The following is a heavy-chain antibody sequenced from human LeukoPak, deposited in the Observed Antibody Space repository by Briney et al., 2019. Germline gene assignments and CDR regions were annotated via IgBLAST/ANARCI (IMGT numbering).Heavy chain of an antibody. Sequence: PGRSLRLSCAASGISSSSYGMHGVRQAPGKVLEWVAVIWYDGSNKYYADSVKGRFTISRDNSKNTLYLQMNSLRAEDTAVYYCARQWGRTTVFGYWGQGTLVTVSS. CDR2: IWYDGSNK. CDR1: GISSSSYG. V-gene: IGHV3-33*01. D-gene: IGHD4-17*01. CDR3: ARQWGRTTVFGY. J-gene: IGHJ4*02.